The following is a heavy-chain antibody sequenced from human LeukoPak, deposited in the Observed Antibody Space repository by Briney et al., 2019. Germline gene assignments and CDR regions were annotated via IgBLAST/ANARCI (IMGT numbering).Heavy chain of an antibody. D-gene: IGHD3-3*01. J-gene: IGHJ4*02. Sequence: PGGSLRLSCAASGFTFSSYSMNWVRQAPGKGLEWVSYISSRSSTIYYADSVKGRFTISRDNAKNSLYLQMNSLRAEDTAVYYCARSITIFGVVITPDAVLDYWGQGTLVTVSS. CDR1: GFTFSSYS. V-gene: IGHV3-48*01. CDR2: ISSRSSTI. CDR3: ARSITIFGVVITPDAVLDY.